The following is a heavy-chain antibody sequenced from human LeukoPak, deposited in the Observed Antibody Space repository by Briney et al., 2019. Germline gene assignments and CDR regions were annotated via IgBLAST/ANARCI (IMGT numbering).Heavy chain of an antibody. J-gene: IGHJ4*02. CDR2: IKKTGSET. CDR3: AIEDGYCRGGNCSSYFDS. CDR1: GFTFNHFW. D-gene: IGHD2-15*01. V-gene: IGHV3-7*01. Sequence: GGSLRLSCAASGFTFNHFWMSWIRQARGKGPEWVAYIKKTGSETYYVDSVKGPFTIPRHNTRTSLFLQMYSLRAQDTAVYFCAIEDGYCRGGNCSSYFDSWGQGSLVAVSS.